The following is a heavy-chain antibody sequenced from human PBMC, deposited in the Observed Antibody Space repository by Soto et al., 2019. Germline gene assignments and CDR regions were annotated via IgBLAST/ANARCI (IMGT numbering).Heavy chain of an antibody. J-gene: IGHJ4*02. CDR3: ATEIDGTTVTSLDY. Sequence: QVQLVQSGAEVKKPGASVKVSCKASGYTFSGSVMHWVRQAPGQRLEWMGWINADNGNTKYSQKFQGRVTITRDTSASTVYMELSSLRSEDTTVYYCATEIDGTTVTSLDYWGQGTLVTVSS. D-gene: IGHD4-17*01. CDR2: INADNGNT. CDR1: GYTFSGSV. V-gene: IGHV1-3*01.